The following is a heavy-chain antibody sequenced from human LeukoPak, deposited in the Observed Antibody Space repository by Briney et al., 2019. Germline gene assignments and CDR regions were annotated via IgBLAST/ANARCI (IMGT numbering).Heavy chain of an antibody. V-gene: IGHV4-31*03. J-gene: IGHJ6*02. Sequence: TLSLIRTVSGGLVNSGGYYWSWIRQHPGKGLEWNGYIYYSRSTYYNPSLKSRVTISVDTSKNQFSLKLSSVTAADTAVYYCARDRAVTGYYYYGMDVWGQGTTVTVSS. CDR2: IYYSRST. D-gene: IGHD2-8*02. CDR1: GGLVNSGGYY. CDR3: ARDRAVTGYYYYGMDV.